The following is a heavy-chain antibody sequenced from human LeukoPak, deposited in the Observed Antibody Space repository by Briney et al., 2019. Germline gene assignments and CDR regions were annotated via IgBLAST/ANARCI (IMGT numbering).Heavy chain of an antibody. D-gene: IGHD3-10*01. V-gene: IGHV3-7*04. CDR1: GFTFSSYW. Sequence: GGSLRLSCAASGFTFSSYWMSWVRQAPGKGLEWVANIKQDGSEKYYVDSVKGRFTISRDNAKNSLYLQMNSLRAEDTAAYYCARAYGSGSYSLSPDYWGQGTLVTVSS. CDR2: IKQDGSEK. CDR3: ARAYGSGSYSLSPDY. J-gene: IGHJ4*02.